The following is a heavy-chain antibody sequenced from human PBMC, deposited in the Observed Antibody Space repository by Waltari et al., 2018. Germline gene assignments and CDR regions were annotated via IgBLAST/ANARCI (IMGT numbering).Heavy chain of an antibody. D-gene: IGHD2-15*01. CDR1: GYTLTELS. J-gene: IGHJ2*01. Sequence: QVQLVQSGAEVKKPGASVKVSCKVSGYTLTELSMHWVRQAPGKGLEWMGGCDPEDGETIDAQKFQGRVTMTEDTSTDTAYMELSSLRSEDTAVYYCATGGSRGWYFDLWGRGTLVTVSS. V-gene: IGHV1-24*01. CDR2: CDPEDGET. CDR3: ATGGSRGWYFDL.